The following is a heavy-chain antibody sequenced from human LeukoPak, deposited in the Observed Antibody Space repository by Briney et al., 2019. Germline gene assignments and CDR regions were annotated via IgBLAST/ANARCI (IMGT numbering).Heavy chain of an antibody. Sequence: SETLSLTCAVYGGSFSGYYWSWIRQPPGKGLEWIGEINHSGSTNYNPSLKSRVTISVDTSKNQFSLKLSSVTAADTAVYCCARGRGSSWFHFDYWGQGTLVTVSS. CDR1: GGSFSGYY. D-gene: IGHD6-13*01. J-gene: IGHJ4*02. CDR3: ARGRGSSWFHFDY. V-gene: IGHV4-34*01. CDR2: INHSGST.